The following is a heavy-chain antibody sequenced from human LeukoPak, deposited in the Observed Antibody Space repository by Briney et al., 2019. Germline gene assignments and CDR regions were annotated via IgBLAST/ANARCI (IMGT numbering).Heavy chain of an antibody. Sequence: PGGSLRLSCAASEFSVGSNYMTWVRQAPGKGLEWVANIKQDGSEKYYVDSVKGRFTISRDNAKNALFLQMNSLRVEDTAVYSCARERVGATYIDYWGQGILVTVSS. V-gene: IGHV3-7*01. J-gene: IGHJ4*02. CDR2: IKQDGSEK. CDR3: ARERVGATYIDY. CDR1: EFSVGSNY. D-gene: IGHD1-26*01.